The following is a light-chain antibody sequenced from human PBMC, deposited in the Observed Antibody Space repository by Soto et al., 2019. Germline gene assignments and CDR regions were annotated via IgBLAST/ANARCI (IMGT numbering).Light chain of an antibody. J-gene: IGKJ4*01. CDR2: DAS. Sequence: EIVMTQSPATLSVSPGEVATLSCKASQTVYNNLAWYQQRPGQPPRLLIYDASTRATGISARFSGSGYGTEFTLTISSLQSEEFAVYFCQQCRNWPLTFGGGTKVEIK. CDR1: QTVYNN. CDR3: QQCRNWPLT. V-gene: IGKV3-15*01.